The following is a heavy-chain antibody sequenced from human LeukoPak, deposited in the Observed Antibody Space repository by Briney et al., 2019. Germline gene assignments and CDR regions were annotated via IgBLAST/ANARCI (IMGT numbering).Heavy chain of an antibody. CDR2: IYTSGST. CDR3: ARDVLSDFWSGSRFDY. Sequence: SETLSLTCTVSGGSISSYYWSWIRQPAGKGLEWIGRIYTSGSTNCNPSLKSRVTMSVDRSKNQFSLKLSSVTAADTAVYYCARDVLSDFWSGSRFDYWGQGTLVTVSS. D-gene: IGHD3-3*01. J-gene: IGHJ4*02. CDR1: GGSISSYY. V-gene: IGHV4-4*07.